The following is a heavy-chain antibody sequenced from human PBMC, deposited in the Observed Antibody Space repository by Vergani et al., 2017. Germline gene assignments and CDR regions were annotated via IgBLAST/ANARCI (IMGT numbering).Heavy chain of an antibody. CDR3: AKDARLYSSIYYHYMDV. V-gene: IGHV3-9*01. D-gene: IGHD6-13*01. CDR2: IVWSNDAV. Sequence: EEQLVESGGCFVQPGRSLRLSCAASGFNFEAYTMHWVRQVPGKGPEWVSGIVWSNDAVLYAASVKGRFTISRDNANNSLYLQMDSLRPEDTALYYCAKDARLYSSIYYHYMDVWGKGTTVTVSS. CDR1: GFNFEAYT. J-gene: IGHJ6*03.